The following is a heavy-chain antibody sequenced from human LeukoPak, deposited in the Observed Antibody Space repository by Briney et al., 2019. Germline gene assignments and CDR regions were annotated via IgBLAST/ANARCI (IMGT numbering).Heavy chain of an antibody. J-gene: IGHJ4*02. D-gene: IGHD3-10*01. Sequence: PGGSLRLSCAASGFTFSTYGMHWVRQAPGKGLEWVAFIRYDGSNKYYTDSVKGRFTISRDNSKNTLYLQMNSLGADDTAVYYCARENRGFISRPIDYWGQGTLVTVSS. V-gene: IGHV3-30*02. CDR1: GFTFSTYG. CDR3: ARENRGFISRPIDY. CDR2: IRYDGSNK.